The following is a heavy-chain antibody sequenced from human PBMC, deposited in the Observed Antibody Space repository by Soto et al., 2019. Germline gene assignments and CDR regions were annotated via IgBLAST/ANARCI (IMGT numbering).Heavy chain of an antibody. Sequence: GASVKVSCKASGYTFTSYGISWVRQAPGEGLEWMGWISAYNGNTNYAQILQGRVTMTTDTSTSTAYMELRSLSSDDTAVYYCARGGCCGTGCPVNWFDPWGQGTLVPVSS. J-gene: IGHJ5*02. CDR2: ISAYNGNT. CDR3: ARGGCCGTGCPVNWFDP. D-gene: IGHD2-2*01. CDR1: GYTFTSYG. V-gene: IGHV1-18*01.